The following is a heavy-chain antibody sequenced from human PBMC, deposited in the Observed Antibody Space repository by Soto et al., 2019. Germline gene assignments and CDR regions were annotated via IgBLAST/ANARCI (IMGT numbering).Heavy chain of an antibody. CDR1: GFTFSTYS. Sequence: GGSLRLSCAASGFTFSTYSMNWVRQAPGXXXXWVSSISDSSIYIYYADSVKGRFTXXXXXXXXSLYLQMNSLRAEDTAVYYCARYDSSGYYWPYYYYGMDVWVQGTTVTVSS. D-gene: IGHD3-22*01. CDR3: ARYDSSGYYWPYYYYGMDV. V-gene: IGHV3-21*01. J-gene: IGHJ6*02. CDR2: ISDSSIYI.